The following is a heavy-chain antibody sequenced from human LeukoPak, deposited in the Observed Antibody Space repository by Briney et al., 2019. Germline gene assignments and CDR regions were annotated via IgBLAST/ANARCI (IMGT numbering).Heavy chain of an antibody. D-gene: IGHD2-15*01. CDR3: ASCLRDSCYWFDP. Sequence: GASVKVSCKASGYTFTSYAMHRVRQAPGQRLEWMGWINAGNGNTKYSQKFQGRVTITRDTSASTAYMELSSLRSEGTAVYYCASCLRDSCYWFDPWGQGTLVTVSS. V-gene: IGHV1-3*01. CDR2: INAGNGNT. J-gene: IGHJ5*02. CDR1: GYTFTSYA.